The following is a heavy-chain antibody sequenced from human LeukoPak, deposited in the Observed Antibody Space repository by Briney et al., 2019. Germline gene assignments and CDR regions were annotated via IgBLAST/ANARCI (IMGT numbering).Heavy chain of an antibody. J-gene: IGHJ6*02. V-gene: IGHV3-30*18. CDR2: ISHHAIHK. Sequence: GGSLRLSCAASGFTFTDYWMSWVRQAPGQGLEWVAVISHHAIHKYYADSVKGRFTISRDSSKNTVSLQMNSLRGEDTAVYYCTKDRSGTVQGSFGMDVWGQGTTVTVSS. D-gene: IGHD3-10*01. CDR1: GFTFTDYW. CDR3: TKDRSGTVQGSFGMDV.